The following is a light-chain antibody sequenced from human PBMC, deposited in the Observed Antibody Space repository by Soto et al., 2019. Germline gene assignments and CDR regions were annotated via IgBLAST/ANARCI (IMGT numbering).Light chain of an antibody. V-gene: IGKV3-20*01. CDR1: QIFGSKY. J-gene: IGKJ5*01. CDR2: GAS. Sequence: EVLLTQSPGTLSLSPGERATLSWRASQIFGSKYLACYQHKPGQAPRLLIYGASSRATDLPDRFSGSGSGTDFTLTISRLEPEDSAVYYCQQYGTSPFTFGQGTRLEIK. CDR3: QQYGTSPFT.